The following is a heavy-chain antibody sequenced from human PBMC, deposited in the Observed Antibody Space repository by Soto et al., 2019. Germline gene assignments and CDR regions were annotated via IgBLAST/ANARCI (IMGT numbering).Heavy chain of an antibody. D-gene: IGHD3-10*01. V-gene: IGHV3-33*01. J-gene: IGHJ4*02. CDR2: IWYDGSNK. CDR1: GFTFSSYG. CDR3: ARVAYDSGTPGDC. Sequence: QVQLVESGGGVVQPGRSLRLYCAASGFTFSSYGMHWVRQAPGKGLEWVAVIWYDGSNKYYADSVKGRFTISRDNSKNTLYLQMNSLRAEDTAVYYCARVAYDSGTPGDCSGQGTLVTVSS.